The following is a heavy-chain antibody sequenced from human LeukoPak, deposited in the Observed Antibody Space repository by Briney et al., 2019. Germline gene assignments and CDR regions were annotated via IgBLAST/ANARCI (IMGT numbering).Heavy chain of an antibody. J-gene: IGHJ6*02. CDR3: VKEPTVGGMDV. CDR1: GFTFSSYS. CDR2: ISSSSSYI. Sequence: GGSLRLSCAASGFTFSSYSMNWVRQAPGKGLEWVSSISSSSSYIYYADSVKGRFTISRDNSKNSLYLQMNSLRTEDTALYYCVKEPTVGGMDVWGRGTTVTVSS. D-gene: IGHD3-10*01. V-gene: IGHV3-21*04.